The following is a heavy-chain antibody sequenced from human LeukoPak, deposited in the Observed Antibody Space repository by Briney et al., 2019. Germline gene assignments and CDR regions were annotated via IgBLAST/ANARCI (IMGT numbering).Heavy chain of an antibody. D-gene: IGHD3-22*01. CDR2: ISYDGSNK. Sequence: GRSLRLPCAASGFTFSSYAMHWVRQAPGKGLEWAAVISYDGSNKYYADSVKGRFTISRDNSKSTLYLQMNSVRAEDTAVYYCSRDRSNNHYYHRYGMDVWGQGTTVTVSS. CDR3: SRDRSNNHYYHRYGMDV. J-gene: IGHJ6*02. CDR1: GFTFSSYA. V-gene: IGHV3-30-3*01.